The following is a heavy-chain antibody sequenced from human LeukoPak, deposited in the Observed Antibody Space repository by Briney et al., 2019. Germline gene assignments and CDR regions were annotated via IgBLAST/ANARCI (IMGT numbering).Heavy chain of an antibody. J-gene: IGHJ5*02. D-gene: IGHD3-3*01. Sequence: ASVKVSCKASGYTFTSYGISWVRHAPGQGLEWMGWISAYNGNTNYAQKLQGRVTMTTDTSTSTAYMELRSLRSDDTAVYYCARHYGYDFCSGSPRNWFDPWGQGTLVTVSS. CDR2: ISAYNGNT. V-gene: IGHV1-18*01. CDR1: GYTFTSYG. CDR3: ARHYGYDFCSGSPRNWFDP.